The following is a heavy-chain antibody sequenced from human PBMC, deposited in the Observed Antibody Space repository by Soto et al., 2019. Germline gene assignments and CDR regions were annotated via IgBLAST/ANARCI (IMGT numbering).Heavy chain of an antibody. V-gene: IGHV4-59*11. CDR3: TITIRGDFIAS. Sequence: QVQLQEAVPGLVEPSGTLSLTCTISGDSISSHRWGWVRQLPGKGLEYIGLIYDAGDTSYNSSLMRRVTMSIDTSKNQFSLTLTSVSAADTAVYHCTITIRGDFIASWGQGILGNVSS. CDR2: IYDAGDT. J-gene: IGHJ4*02. CDR1: GDSISSHR.